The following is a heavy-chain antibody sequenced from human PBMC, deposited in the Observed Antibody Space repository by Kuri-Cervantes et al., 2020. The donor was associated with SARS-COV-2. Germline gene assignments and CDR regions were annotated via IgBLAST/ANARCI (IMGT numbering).Heavy chain of an antibody. Sequence: ASVKVSCKAAGYTFNNHGITWVRQAPGQGLEWMGWISAYNGNTNYAQKLQGRVTMTTDTSTSTAYMELRSLRSDDTAVYYCARDLWSSSSYYYGMDVWGQGTTVTVSS. CDR1: GYTFNNHG. D-gene: IGHD6-6*01. J-gene: IGHJ6*02. V-gene: IGHV1-18*01. CDR2: ISAYNGNT. CDR3: ARDLWSSSSYYYGMDV.